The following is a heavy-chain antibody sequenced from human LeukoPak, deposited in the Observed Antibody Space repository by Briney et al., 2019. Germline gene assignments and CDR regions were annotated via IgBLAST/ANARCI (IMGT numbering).Heavy chain of an antibody. J-gene: IGHJ4*02. CDR1: GFTFKDYG. CDR3: ARDQDYDFWSGYPYYFDY. V-gene: IGHV3-7*01. CDR2: IKQDGSEK. D-gene: IGHD3-3*01. Sequence: PGGSLRLSCAASGFTFKDYGMTWVRQAPGKGLEWVANIKQDGSEKYYVDSVKGRFTISRDNAKNSLYLQMNSLRAEDTAVYYCARDQDYDFWSGYPYYFDYWGQGTLVTVSS.